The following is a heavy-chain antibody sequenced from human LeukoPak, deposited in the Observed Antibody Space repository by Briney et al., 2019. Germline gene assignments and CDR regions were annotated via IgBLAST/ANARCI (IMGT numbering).Heavy chain of an antibody. CDR2: ISGSGGST. CDR3: AKASAMIVVVSKHFDY. Sequence: GGTLRLSCAASGFTFSSFGMSWVRQAPGKGLEWVSAISGSGGSTYYADSVKGRFTISRDNSKNTLYLLMNSLRAEDTAVYYCAKASAMIVVVSKHFDYWGQGTLVTVSS. CDR1: GFTFSSFG. V-gene: IGHV3-23*01. D-gene: IGHD3-22*01. J-gene: IGHJ4*02.